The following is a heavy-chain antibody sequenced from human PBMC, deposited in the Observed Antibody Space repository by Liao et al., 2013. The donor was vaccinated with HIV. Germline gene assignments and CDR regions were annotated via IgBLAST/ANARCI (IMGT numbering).Heavy chain of an antibody. J-gene: IGHJ5*02. Sequence: QVQLQQWGAGLLKPSETLSLTCAAYGGSFSDYYWSWIRQSPREGAWSGLGDISHSGTDPLQPVPSKSRVSLSVATSSRQFSLRLSPVTAADTAVYYCARDTTIRPWASQPLTWFDPWGQGTLVIVSS. V-gene: IGHV4-34*01. CDR1: GGSFSDYY. CDR3: ARDTTIRPWASQPLTWFDP. D-gene: IGHD3-22*01. CDR2: ISHSGTD.